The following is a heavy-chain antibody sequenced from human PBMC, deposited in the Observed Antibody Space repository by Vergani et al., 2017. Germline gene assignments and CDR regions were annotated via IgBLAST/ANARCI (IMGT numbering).Heavy chain of an antibody. V-gene: IGHV1-69*02. CDR1: GCTFSSYT. CDR3: ATGGDYYDSEEVW. CDR2: IIPILGIA. D-gene: IGHD3-22*01. J-gene: IGHJ4*02. Sequence: QVQLVQSGAEVKKPGSSVKVSCKASGCTFSSYTISWVRQAPGQGLEWMGRIIPILGIANYAQKFQGRVTITEDKSTSTAYMELSSLRSEDTAVYYCATGGDYYDSEEVWWGQGTLVTVSS.